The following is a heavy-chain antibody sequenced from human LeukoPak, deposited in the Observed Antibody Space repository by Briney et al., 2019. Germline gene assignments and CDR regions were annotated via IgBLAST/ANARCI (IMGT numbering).Heavy chain of an antibody. V-gene: IGHV1-18*01. J-gene: IGHJ4*02. CDR3: VRDFPMIRTYFEY. CDR1: GYTFNHYG. CDR2: ISVYNGHT. D-gene: IGHD3-22*01. Sequence: ASVKVSCKASGYTFNHYGISWVRQAPGQGLEWIGWISVYNGHTNYAQMPRDRVIMTTDTSTSTAYLELRSPRSDDTAVYYCVRDFPMIRTYFEYWGQGTLVTVSS.